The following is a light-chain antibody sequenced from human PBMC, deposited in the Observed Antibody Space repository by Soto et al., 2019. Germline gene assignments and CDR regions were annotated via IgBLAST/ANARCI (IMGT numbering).Light chain of an antibody. Sequence: QSALTQPRSVSGSPGQSVTISCTGTSSDVGAYNYVSWYQQHPGKAPKFIIYDVTERPSGVSNRFSGSKSGNTASLTISGLQAEDEADYYCCSYAGSGTNVFGTGTKVTVL. CDR1: SSDVGAYNY. J-gene: IGLJ1*01. CDR3: CSYAGSGTNV. CDR2: DVT. V-gene: IGLV2-11*01.